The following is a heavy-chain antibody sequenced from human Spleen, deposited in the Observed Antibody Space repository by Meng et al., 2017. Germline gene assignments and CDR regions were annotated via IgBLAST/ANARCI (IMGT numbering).Heavy chain of an antibody. Sequence: SLKISCAASGFTFDDYAMHWVRQAPGKGLEWVSGISWNSGSIGYADSVKGRFTISRDNSKNTLYLQMNSLRAEDTAVYYCARDMPPRITMIVGHAFDIWGQGTMVTVSS. CDR3: ARDMPPRITMIVGHAFDI. D-gene: IGHD3-22*01. J-gene: IGHJ3*02. V-gene: IGHV3-9*01. CDR2: ISWNSGSI. CDR1: GFTFDDYA.